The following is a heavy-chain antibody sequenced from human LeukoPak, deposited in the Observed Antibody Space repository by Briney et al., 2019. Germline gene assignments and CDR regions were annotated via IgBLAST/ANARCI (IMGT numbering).Heavy chain of an antibody. CDR2: TYYRSKWYY. CDR1: GDSVSSNSAA. D-gene: IGHD6-13*01. CDR3: ARAIAASGNNWFDP. J-gene: IGHJ5*02. Sequence: SQTLSLTCAISGDSVSSNSAAWNWIRQSPSRGLEWLGRTYYRSKWYYDYAVSVKSRITINPDTSKNQFSLQLNSVTPEDTAVYYCARAIAASGNNWFDPWGQGTLVTVSS. V-gene: IGHV6-1*01.